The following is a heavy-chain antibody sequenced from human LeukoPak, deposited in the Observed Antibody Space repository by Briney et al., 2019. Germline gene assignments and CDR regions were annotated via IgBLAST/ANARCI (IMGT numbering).Heavy chain of an antibody. J-gene: IGHJ4*02. CDR1: GFTFNDYY. V-gene: IGHV3-11*06. CDR3: ARDRGVYGGNSYRFDY. Sequence: GGSLRLSCAASGFTFNDYYMSWIRQAPGKGLEWLSYINIGGTNTHYADSVKGRFTISRDNSKNSLYLQMNSLRAEDTALYYCARDRGVYGGNSYRFDYWGQGTLVTVSS. D-gene: IGHD4-23*01. CDR2: INIGGTNT.